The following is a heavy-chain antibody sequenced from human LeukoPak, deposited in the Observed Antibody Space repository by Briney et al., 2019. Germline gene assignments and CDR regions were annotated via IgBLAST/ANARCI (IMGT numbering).Heavy chain of an antibody. CDR3: ARLYYAMDV. D-gene: IGHD2-15*01. CDR1: GFTFSNAW. V-gene: IGHV3-48*01. J-gene: IGHJ6*02. CDR2: ISSSSSAI. Sequence: GGSLRLSCAASGFTFSNAWMNWVRQAPGKGLEWVSCISSSSSAIYYADSVKGRFTISRDNAKTSLYLQMNSLRAEDTAVYYCARLYYAMDVWGQGTTVTVSS.